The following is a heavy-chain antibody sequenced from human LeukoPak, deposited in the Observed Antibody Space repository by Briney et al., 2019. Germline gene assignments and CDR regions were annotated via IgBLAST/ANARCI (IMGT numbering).Heavy chain of an antibody. V-gene: IGHV4-34*01. D-gene: IGHD6-13*01. CDR3: ARLLPPYSSSVVNWFDP. J-gene: IGHJ5*02. Sequence: SETLSLTCAVYGRSFSGYYWSWIRQPPGKGLEWIGEINHSGSTDYNPSLKSRVTISVDTSKNQFSLKLSSVTAADTAVYYCARLLPPYSSSVVNWFDPWGQGTLVTVSS. CDR1: GRSFSGYY. CDR2: INHSGST.